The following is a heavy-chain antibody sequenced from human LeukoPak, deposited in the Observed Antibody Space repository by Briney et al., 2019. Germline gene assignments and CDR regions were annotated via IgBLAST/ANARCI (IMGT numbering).Heavy chain of an antibody. CDR3: AKVATITLPYYYYYGMDV. CDR1: GFTFSGYG. CDR2: ISYDGSNK. D-gene: IGHD5-12*01. Sequence: GGSLRLSCEASGFTFSGYGMHWVRQAPGKGLEWVAVISYDGSNKYYADSVKGRFTISRDNSKNTLYLQMNSLRAEDTAVYYCAKVATITLPYYYYYGMDVWGQGTTVTVSS. V-gene: IGHV3-30*18. J-gene: IGHJ6*02.